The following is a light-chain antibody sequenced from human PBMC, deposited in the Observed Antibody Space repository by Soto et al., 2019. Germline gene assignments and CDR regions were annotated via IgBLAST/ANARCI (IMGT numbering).Light chain of an antibody. J-gene: IGKJ5*01. CDR1: QSVSSY. Sequence: ELVLTQSPATLSLSPGERATLSCRASQSVSSYLAWYQQKPRQPPRLLIYGASNRAAGIPATFSGSGSGTDFTPTISSLEPEDSAVYYCQQRNIWPPVTFGQGTRLEI. V-gene: IGKV3-11*01. CDR2: GAS. CDR3: QQRNIWPPVT.